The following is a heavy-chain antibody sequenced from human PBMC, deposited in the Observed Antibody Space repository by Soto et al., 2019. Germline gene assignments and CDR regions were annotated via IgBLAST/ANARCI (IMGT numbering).Heavy chain of an antibody. CDR2: IIPIIGTA. CDR1: GGTFSSYG. V-gene: IGHV1-69*12. CDR3: ARPTSYDCWGGYQTGDYYYGMDV. J-gene: IGHJ6*02. D-gene: IGHD3-3*01. Sequence: QVQLVQSGAEVKKPGSSVKVSCKASGGTFSSYGISWVRQAPGQGLEWMGGIIPIIGTANYAQKFQGRVTITAEDSTSTTDMEPSSLRSDDTAVYYCARPTSYDCWGGYQTGDYYYGMDVWGQGTTVTVSS.